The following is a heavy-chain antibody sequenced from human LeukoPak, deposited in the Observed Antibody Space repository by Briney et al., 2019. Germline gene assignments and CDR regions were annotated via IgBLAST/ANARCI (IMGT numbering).Heavy chain of an antibody. J-gene: IGHJ6*02. Sequence: GGSLRLSCAASGFTFSSYTMNWVRPAPGRGLDWVSSISSSSSIYIYYADSVKGRFTISRDNAKNSLYLQMNSLRAEDTAVYYCARSPTVTTSSVGLDVWGHGTTVTVSS. CDR3: ARSPTVTTSSVGLDV. V-gene: IGHV3-21*01. D-gene: IGHD4-17*01. CDR1: GFTFSSYT. CDR2: ISSSSSIYI.